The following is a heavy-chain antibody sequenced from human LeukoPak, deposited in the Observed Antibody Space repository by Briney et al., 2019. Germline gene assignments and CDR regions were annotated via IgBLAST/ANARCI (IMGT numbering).Heavy chain of an antibody. CDR2: IYPGDSDT. V-gene: IGHV5-51*01. CDR1: GYSFTSYF. CDR3: AKAERYGDYVALDY. D-gene: IGHD4-17*01. J-gene: IGHJ4*02. Sequence: GESLRISGKGSGYSFTSYFIGWVRQIPGKGLEWMGIIYPGDSDTRYSPSFQGQVTISADKSISTAYLQWSSLKASATAMYYCAKAERYGDYVALDYWGQGTLVTVSS.